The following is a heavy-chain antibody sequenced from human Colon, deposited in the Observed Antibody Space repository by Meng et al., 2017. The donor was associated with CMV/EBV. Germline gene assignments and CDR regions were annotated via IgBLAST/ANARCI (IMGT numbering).Heavy chain of an antibody. CDR1: ISNSSSY. V-gene: IGHV4-39*01. D-gene: IGHD1-1*01. CDR2: IYYTGIT. J-gene: IGHJ4*02. CDR3: ARQGTVVEAGTRASYFDY. Sequence: ISNSSSYWGWVRQTPGKGTEWIANIYYTGITYYTPSLRGRVALSVDRSKNQFSLRLTSVTAADTAIYHCARQGTVVEAGTRASYFDYWGQGALVTVSS.